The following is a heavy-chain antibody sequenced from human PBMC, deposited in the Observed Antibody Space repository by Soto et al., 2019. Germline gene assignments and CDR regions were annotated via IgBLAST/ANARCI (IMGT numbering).Heavy chain of an antibody. CDR1: GFTFSSYG. V-gene: IGHV3-30*18. J-gene: IGHJ4*02. CDR2: ISYDGSNK. Sequence: QVQLVESGGGVVQPGRSLRLSCAASGFTFSSYGMHWVRQAPGKGLEGVAVISYDGSNKYYADSVKGRFTISRDNSKNTLYLQMNSLGAEDTAVYYCAKDKRFLEWLVIDGLIDYWGQGSLVNVSS. D-gene: IGHD3-3*01. CDR3: AKDKRFLEWLVIDGLIDY.